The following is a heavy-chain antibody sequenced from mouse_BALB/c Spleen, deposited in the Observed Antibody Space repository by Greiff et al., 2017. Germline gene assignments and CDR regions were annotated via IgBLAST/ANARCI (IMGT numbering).Heavy chain of an antibody. J-gene: IGHJ2*01. CDR2: INPNNGGT. D-gene: IGHD2-1*01. Sequence: VQLQQSGPELVKPGASVKIPCKASGYTFTDYNMDWVKQSHGKSLEWIGDINPNNGGTIYNQKFKGKATLTVDKSSSTAYMELRSLTSEDTAVYYCARYPIYYGNYYFDYWGQGTTLTVSS. CDR1: GYTFTDYN. CDR3: ARYPIYYGNYYFDY. V-gene: IGHV1-18*01.